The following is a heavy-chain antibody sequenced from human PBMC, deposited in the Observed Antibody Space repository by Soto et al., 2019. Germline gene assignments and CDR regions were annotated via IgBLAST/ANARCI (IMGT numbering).Heavy chain of an antibody. V-gene: IGHV4-59*01. J-gene: IGHJ4*02. CDR2: IYYNGDT. Sequence: SETLSLTCTVSGGSINNYYWSWIRQPPGKGLEWIGYIYYNGDTNYNPSLQSRVSMSVDTSKNQFSLKVRSVTTADTAVYFCARGGWSVDSWGQGTLVTVSS. D-gene: IGHD6-19*01. CDR1: GGSINNYY. CDR3: ARGGWSVDS.